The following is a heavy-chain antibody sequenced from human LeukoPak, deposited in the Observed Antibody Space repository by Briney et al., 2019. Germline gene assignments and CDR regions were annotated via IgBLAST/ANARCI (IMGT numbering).Heavy chain of an antibody. J-gene: IGHJ1*01. CDR1: GFTFSSYA. CDR3: ARAKGDSSGYAEYFQH. CDR2: IKQDGSEK. Sequence: GGSLRLSCAASGFTFSSYAMHWVRQAPGKGLEWVANIKQDGSEKYYVDSVKGRFTISRDNAKNSLYLQMNSLRAEDTAVYYCARAKGDSSGYAEYFQHWGQGTLVTVSS. V-gene: IGHV3-7*01. D-gene: IGHD3-22*01.